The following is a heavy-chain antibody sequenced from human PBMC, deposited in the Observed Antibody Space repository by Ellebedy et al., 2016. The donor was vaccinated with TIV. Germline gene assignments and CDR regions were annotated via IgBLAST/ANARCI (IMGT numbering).Heavy chain of an antibody. Sequence: ASVKVSXKASGYTFTSYGVHWVRQAPGQGLEWMGWVNPYNGYTNYAQQFQGRVNLTTDKSTTTVYMELGSLRPNDTAVYFCARDPALDYWGRGTLVTVSS. V-gene: IGHV1-18*01. CDR2: VNPYNGYT. J-gene: IGHJ4*01. CDR3: ARDPALDY. CDR1: GYTFTSYG.